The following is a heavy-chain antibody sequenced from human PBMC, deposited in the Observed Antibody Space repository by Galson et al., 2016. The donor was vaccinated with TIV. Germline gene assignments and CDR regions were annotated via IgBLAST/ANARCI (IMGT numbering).Heavy chain of an antibody. CDR3: VRDKGDQIMAY. D-gene: IGHD2-21*02. J-gene: IGHJ4*02. V-gene: IGHV3-53*05. CDR2: IFTGGSR. CDR1: GFSVSNNH. Sequence: SLRLSCAVSGFSVSNNHMSWVRQAPGKGLEWVSLIFTGGSRYYADSVEGRFTIFRDNSKNTVDLQMDSLRPEDTALYYCVRDKGDQIMAYWGQGTLVAVSS.